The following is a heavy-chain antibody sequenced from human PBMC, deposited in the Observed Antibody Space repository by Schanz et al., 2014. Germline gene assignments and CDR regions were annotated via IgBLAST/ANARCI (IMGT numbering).Heavy chain of an antibody. D-gene: IGHD6-6*01. CDR3: ASAPPPYSSSPYYWYYGMDV. Sequence: QVQLVESGGGLVKPGGSLRLSCAASGFTFSDYYMNWIRQAPGKGLEWVSYISNSGYTIYYADSVKGRFTISRDNAKNSLYLKMNSLRAEDTAVYYCASAPPPYSSSPYYWYYGMDVWGQGTTVTVSS. V-gene: IGHV3-11*01. CDR2: ISNSGYTI. J-gene: IGHJ6*02. CDR1: GFTFSDYY.